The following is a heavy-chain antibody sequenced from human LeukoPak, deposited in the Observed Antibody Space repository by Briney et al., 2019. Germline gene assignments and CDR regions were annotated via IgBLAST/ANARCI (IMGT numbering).Heavy chain of an antibody. CDR2: IWYDGSNK. CDR1: GFTFSSYG. CDR3: AKRPRGNYLDPFDY. D-gene: IGHD3-10*01. V-gene: IGHV3-33*06. J-gene: IGHJ4*02. Sequence: GRSLRLSCAASGFTFSSYGMHWVRQAPGKGLEWVAVIWYDGSNKYYADSVKGRFTISRDNSKNTLYLQMNSLRAEDTAVYYCAKRPRGNYLDPFDYWGQGTLVTVSS.